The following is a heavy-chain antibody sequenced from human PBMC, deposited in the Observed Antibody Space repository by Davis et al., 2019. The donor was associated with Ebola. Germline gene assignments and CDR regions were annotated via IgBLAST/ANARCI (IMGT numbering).Heavy chain of an antibody. CDR1: GYSFTSYW. CDR3: ARHATSKYSSSADY. J-gene: IGHJ4*02. Sequence: GGSLRLSCKGSGYSFTSYWIGWVRQMPGKGLEWMGIIYPGDSDTRYSPSFQGQVTISADKSISTAYLQWSSLKASDTAMYYCARHATSKYSSSADYWGQGTLVTVSS. CDR2: IYPGDSDT. V-gene: IGHV5-51*01. D-gene: IGHD6-6*01.